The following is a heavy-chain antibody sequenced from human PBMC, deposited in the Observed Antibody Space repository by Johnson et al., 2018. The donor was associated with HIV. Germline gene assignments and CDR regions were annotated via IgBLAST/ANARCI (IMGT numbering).Heavy chain of an antibody. D-gene: IGHD2-2*01. CDR3: ASPVVAPTRGIGAFDI. V-gene: IGHV3-30*14. CDR1: GFTFSSYA. Sequence: QVQLVESGGGVVQPGRSLRLSCAASGFTFSSYAMHWVRQAPGKGLEWVAVLSYDGSNKYYADSVKGRFTISRDNSKNTLYRQMNSLRAEDTAVYYCASPVVAPTRGIGAFDIWGQGTMVTVSS. J-gene: IGHJ3*02. CDR2: LSYDGSNK.